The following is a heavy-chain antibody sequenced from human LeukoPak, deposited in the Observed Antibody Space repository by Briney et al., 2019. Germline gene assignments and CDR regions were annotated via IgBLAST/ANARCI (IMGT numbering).Heavy chain of an antibody. Sequence: GESLKTSCKGSGYTFTSYWIGWVRQMPGKGLEWMGIIHPGDSATRYSPSFQGQVTISADKSISTAYLQWSSLKASDTAMYYCARQVGATLYFDYWGQGTLVTVSS. CDR1: GYTFTSYW. V-gene: IGHV5-51*01. J-gene: IGHJ4*02. CDR3: ARQVGATLYFDY. D-gene: IGHD1-26*01. CDR2: IHPGDSAT.